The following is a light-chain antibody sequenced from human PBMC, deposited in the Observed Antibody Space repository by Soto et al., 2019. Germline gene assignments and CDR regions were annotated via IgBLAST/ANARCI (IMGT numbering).Light chain of an antibody. Sequence: QSALTQPRSVSGSPGQSVSISCTGTSSDVGGYNYVSWYQQHPGKAPKVMIYDVNKRPSGVPDRFSGSKSGNTASLTISGPQSEDEADYYCCSYAGRYIYVFGTGTKVTV. V-gene: IGLV2-11*01. J-gene: IGLJ1*01. CDR1: SSDVGGYNY. CDR3: CSYAGRYIYV. CDR2: DVN.